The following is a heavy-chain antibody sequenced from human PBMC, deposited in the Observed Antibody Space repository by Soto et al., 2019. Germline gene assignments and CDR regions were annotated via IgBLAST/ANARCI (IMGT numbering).Heavy chain of an antibody. J-gene: IGHJ4*02. D-gene: IGHD6-13*01. Sequence: QVQLQESGPGLVKPSETLSLTCTVSGGSISSYYWSWMRQPPGKGLEWIGYIYYSGSTNYNPSLKSRVTISVDTSKNQFSLKLSSVTAADTAVYYCARVGHSSSWYIDYWGQGTLVTVSS. CDR3: ARVGHSSSWYIDY. CDR2: IYYSGST. V-gene: IGHV4-59*01. CDR1: GGSISSYY.